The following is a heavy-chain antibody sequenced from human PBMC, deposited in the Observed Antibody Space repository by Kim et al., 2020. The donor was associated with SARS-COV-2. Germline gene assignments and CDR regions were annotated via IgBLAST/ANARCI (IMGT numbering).Heavy chain of an antibody. CDR3: ARVTRNYRSEGRYFDL. Sequence: SVKGRFTISRENAKNSLYLQMNSLRAGDTAVYYCARVTRNYRSEGRYFDLWGRGTLVTVSS. J-gene: IGHJ2*01. V-gene: IGHV3-13*01. D-gene: IGHD1-7*01.